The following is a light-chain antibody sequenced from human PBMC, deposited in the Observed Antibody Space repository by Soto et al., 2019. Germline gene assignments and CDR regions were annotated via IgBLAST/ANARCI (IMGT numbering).Light chain of an antibody. Sequence: QSVLTQPPSVSEAPRQRVTISCTGSSSNIGRNAVTWYQQLPGKAPKLLIYYDDLLPSGVSDRFSGSKSGTSASLAISGLQSEDEADYYCAACDDSLNGPVFGGGTKLTVL. CDR1: SSNIGRNA. J-gene: IGLJ2*01. V-gene: IGLV1-36*01. CDR2: YDD. CDR3: AACDDSLNGPV.